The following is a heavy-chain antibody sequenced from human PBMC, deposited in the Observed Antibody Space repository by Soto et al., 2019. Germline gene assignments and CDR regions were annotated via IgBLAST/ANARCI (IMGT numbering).Heavy chain of an antibody. CDR2: INSSGST. Sequence: SETLYLTCTVSGGSFGSSAYYWGWIRRAPGKGLEWIGSINSSGSTFSNPSLKSRVTLSVDTSKNQFSLKLTSVTAAVTALYYCSRRAPEGFGPWGQGTLVTVSS. V-gene: IGHV4-39*01. J-gene: IGHJ5*02. CDR3: SRRAPEGFGP. CDR1: GGSFGSSAYY.